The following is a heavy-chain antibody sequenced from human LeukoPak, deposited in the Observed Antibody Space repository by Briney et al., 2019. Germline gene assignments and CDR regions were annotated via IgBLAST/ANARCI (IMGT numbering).Heavy chain of an antibody. CDR2: ISSRGDST. J-gene: IGHJ4*02. D-gene: IGHD6-19*01. Sequence: GGSLRLSCAASGFIFSNYAMSWVRQVPGRGLEWVSAISSRGDSTYVADSVKGRFTISRDNSKNSLYLQMNTVRAEDTAVYYCVKGPRPDITVAHTVENWGQGALVTVSS. CDR3: VKGPRPDITVAHTVEN. CDR1: GFIFSNYA. V-gene: IGHV3-23*01.